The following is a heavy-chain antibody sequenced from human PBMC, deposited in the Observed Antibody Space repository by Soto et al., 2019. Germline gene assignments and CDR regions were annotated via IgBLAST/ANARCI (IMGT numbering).Heavy chain of an antibody. CDR2: ISSSGYI. CDR3: ARDSVANTITTFYHNYGMDV. CDR1: GFTFSTYS. J-gene: IGHJ6*02. Sequence: GGSLRLSCAASGFTFSTYSMNWVRQAPGKGLEWVSSISSSGYIYYADSLKGRFTISRDNAKNSLYLQVNSLRAEDTAVYYCARDSVANTITTFYHNYGMDVRGQGTTVTVSS. V-gene: IGHV3-21*06. D-gene: IGHD4-4*01.